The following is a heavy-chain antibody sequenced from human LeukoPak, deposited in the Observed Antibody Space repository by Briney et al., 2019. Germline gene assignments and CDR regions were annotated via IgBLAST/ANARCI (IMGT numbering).Heavy chain of an antibody. Sequence: ASVKVSCKASGGTFSSYAISWERQAPGQGLEWMGGIIPIFGTANYAQKFQGRVTITADKSTSTAYMELSSLRSEDTAVYYCASLYCSSTSCPNDYWGQGTLVTVSS. CDR1: GGTFSSYA. D-gene: IGHD2-2*01. CDR3: ASLYCSSTSCPNDY. CDR2: IIPIFGTA. V-gene: IGHV1-69*06. J-gene: IGHJ4*02.